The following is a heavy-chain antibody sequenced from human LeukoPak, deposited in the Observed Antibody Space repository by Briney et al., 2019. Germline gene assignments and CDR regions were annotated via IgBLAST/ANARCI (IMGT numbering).Heavy chain of an antibody. CDR1: GGSINNYY. Sequence: SKTLSLTCTVSGGSINNYYWTWIRQPAGKGLEWIGRIYSSGKTNYNPSLKSRVTMSVDTSNNQLSLMMTSVTAADTAVFYCARTPQGDNYFDYWGQGHLVTVSS. J-gene: IGHJ4*02. CDR2: IYSSGKT. D-gene: IGHD3-9*01. CDR3: ARTPQGDNYFDY. V-gene: IGHV4-4*07.